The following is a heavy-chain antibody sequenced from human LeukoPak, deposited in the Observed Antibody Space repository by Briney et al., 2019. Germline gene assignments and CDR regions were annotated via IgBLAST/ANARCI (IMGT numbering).Heavy chain of an antibody. Sequence: GASVKVSCKASGYTFSNYDINWVRQATGQGLDWMGYINPNSGHTVYAQKFQGRVTLTRDTSISTAYMELSSLRFDDTAVYYCARVPRESNSHWGQGTLVTVSS. D-gene: IGHD1-1*01. CDR2: INPNSGHT. CDR1: GYTFSNYD. CDR3: ARVPRESNSH. J-gene: IGHJ4*02. V-gene: IGHV1-8*01.